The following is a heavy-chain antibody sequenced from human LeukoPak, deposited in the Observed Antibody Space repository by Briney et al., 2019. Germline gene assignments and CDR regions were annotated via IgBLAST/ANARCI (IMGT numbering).Heavy chain of an antibody. Sequence: GASVKVSCKASGYIFTKYVVHWVRQAPGQSPEWMGWIKAGNGDTKYSQNFQDRLTITRDTSASTVYMELSSLTSEDTALYYCARDGCGVTYYSGGYWGQGTLVTVSS. V-gene: IGHV1-3*01. J-gene: IGHJ4*02. CDR3: ARDGCGVTYYSGGY. CDR2: IKAGNGDT. CDR1: GYIFTKYV. D-gene: IGHD2-21*01.